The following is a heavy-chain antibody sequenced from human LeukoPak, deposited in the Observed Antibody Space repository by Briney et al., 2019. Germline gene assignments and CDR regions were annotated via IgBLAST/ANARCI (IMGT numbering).Heavy chain of an antibody. CDR1: GYTVTSYD. V-gene: IGHV1-8*01. CDR2: MNPNSGNT. CDR3: AREAYGSSWTYYYYYMDL. J-gene: IGHJ6*03. Sequence: ASVKVSCKASGYTVTSYDINWVRQATGQGREWMGWMNPNSGNTGYAQKFQGRVTMTRNTSISTAYMELSSLRSEDTAVYYCAREAYGSSWTYYYYYMDLWGKGTTVTVSS. D-gene: IGHD6-13*01.